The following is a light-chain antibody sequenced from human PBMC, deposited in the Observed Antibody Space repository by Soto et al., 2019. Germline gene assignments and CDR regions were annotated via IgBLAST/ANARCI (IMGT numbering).Light chain of an antibody. CDR2: EVS. V-gene: IGLV2-23*02. Sequence: QSALTQPASVSGSPGQSITISRTGTSSDVGSYNLVSWYQQHPGKAPKLRIYEVSKRPSGVSNRFSGSKSGNTASLTISGLQAEDEADYYCCSYAGSSTVVFGGGTKLTVL. CDR3: CSYAGSSTVV. CDR1: SSDVGSYNL. J-gene: IGLJ2*01.